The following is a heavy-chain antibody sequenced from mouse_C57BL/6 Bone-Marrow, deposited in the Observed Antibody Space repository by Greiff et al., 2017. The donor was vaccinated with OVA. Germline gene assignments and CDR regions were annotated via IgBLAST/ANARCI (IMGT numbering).Heavy chain of an antibody. Sequence: EVMLVESGGGLVKPGGSLKLSCAASGFTFSSYAMSWVRQTPEKRLEWVATISDGGSYTYYPDNVKGRFTISRDNAKNNLYLQMSHLKSEDTAMYYCARDGGTTDYFDYWGQGTTLTVSS. CDR3: ARDGGTTDYFDY. V-gene: IGHV5-4*01. J-gene: IGHJ2*01. D-gene: IGHD1-1*01. CDR1: GFTFSSYA. CDR2: ISDGGSYT.